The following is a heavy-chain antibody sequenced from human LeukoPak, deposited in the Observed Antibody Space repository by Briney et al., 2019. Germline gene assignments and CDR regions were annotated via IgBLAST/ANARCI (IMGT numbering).Heavy chain of an antibody. CDR1: GLTFSSHW. V-gene: IGHV3-74*01. CDR3: ATQQGGNPVY. J-gene: IGHJ4*02. CDR2: ITNDGSST. D-gene: IGHD1-14*01. Sequence: GSLRLSCAASGLTFSSHWMHWVRQAPGKGLVWVSRITNDGSSTTYADSVKGRFTITRDNAKNMLYLQVNSLRAEDTAVYYCATQQGGNPVYWGQGTLVTVSS.